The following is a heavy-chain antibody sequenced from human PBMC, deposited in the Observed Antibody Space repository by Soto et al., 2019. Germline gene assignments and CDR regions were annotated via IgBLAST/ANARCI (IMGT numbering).Heavy chain of an antibody. CDR1: GFTLRSYW. Sequence: GGSLRLSCAASGFTLRSYWMHWVRQAPGKGLVWVSRINSDGSSTSYADSVKGRFTISRDNAKNTLCLHMNSLRAEDTAVYYCVRRVPDYGMDVWGQGTTVTVSS. J-gene: IGHJ6*02. CDR2: INSDGSST. CDR3: VRRVPDYGMDV. V-gene: IGHV3-74*01.